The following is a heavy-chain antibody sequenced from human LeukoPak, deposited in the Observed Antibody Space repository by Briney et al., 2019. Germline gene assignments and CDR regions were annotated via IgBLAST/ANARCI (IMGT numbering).Heavy chain of an antibody. CDR2: INPNSGGT. V-gene: IGHV1-2*02. J-gene: IGHJ5*02. CDR1: GYTFTGYY. Sequence: VASVKVSCKASGYTFTGYYMHWVRQAPGQGLEWMGWINPNSGGTNYAQKFQGRVTMTRDTSISTAYMELSRLRSDDTAVYYCARPVDYDFWSGYMFDPWGQGTLVTVSS. CDR3: ARPVDYDFWSGYMFDP. D-gene: IGHD3-3*01.